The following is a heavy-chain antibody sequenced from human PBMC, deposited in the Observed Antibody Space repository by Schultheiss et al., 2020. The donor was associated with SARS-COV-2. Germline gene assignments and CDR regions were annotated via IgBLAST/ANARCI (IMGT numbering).Heavy chain of an antibody. CDR3: ARVGAYCSGGSCYDY. CDR2: ITSDGSTA. V-gene: IGHV3-74*01. J-gene: IGHJ4*02. Sequence: GGSLRLSCAASGFTFNTYWMHWVRQAPGKGLVWVSLITSDGSTANYADSVKGRFTISRDNTKNTLYLQMSSLRAEDTAVYYCARVGAYCSGGSCYDYWGQGTLVTVPQ. D-gene: IGHD2-15*01. CDR1: GFTFNTYW.